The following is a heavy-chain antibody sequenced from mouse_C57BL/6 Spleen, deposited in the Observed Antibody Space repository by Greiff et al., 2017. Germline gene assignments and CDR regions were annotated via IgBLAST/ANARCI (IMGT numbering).Heavy chain of an antibody. J-gene: IGHJ2*01. D-gene: IGHD1-1*01. CDR3: ARGGELRLLCFEY. Sequence: EVQLQQSGAELVKPGASVKISCKASGYTFTNYCMNWVKQSPGKSLEWIGEINPNSGGTSYNEKFKGKATLTVDKSASTAYMELRSLTSEDSAVYYCARGGELRLLCFEYWGQGTTVTVS. CDR1: GYTFTNYC. CDR2: INPNSGGT. V-gene: IGHV1-26*01.